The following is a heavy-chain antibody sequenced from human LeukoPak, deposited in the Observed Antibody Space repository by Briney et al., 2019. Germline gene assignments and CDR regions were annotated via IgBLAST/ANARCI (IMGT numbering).Heavy chain of an antibody. V-gene: IGHV5-51*01. CDR3: ASTARGWYGAFDY. CDR1: GYRFANYW. D-gene: IGHD6-19*01. CDR2: IYPGDSGT. Sequence: GEALKISFKGSGYRFANYWIGWVRQMPGKGLAWMGIIYPGDSGTRYSPSFQGQVTISADKSISTAYLQWSSLKASDTAMYYCASTARGWYGAFDYWGQGTPVTVSS. J-gene: IGHJ4*02.